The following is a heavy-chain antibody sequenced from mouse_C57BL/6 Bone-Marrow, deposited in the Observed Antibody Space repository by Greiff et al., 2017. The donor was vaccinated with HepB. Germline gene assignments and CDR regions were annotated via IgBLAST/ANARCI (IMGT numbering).Heavy chain of an antibody. CDR3: ARGSYYYGSSDFDY. J-gene: IGHJ2*01. D-gene: IGHD1-1*01. Sequence: DVMLVESGGGLVKPGGSLKLSCAASGFTFSDYGMHWVRQAPEKGLEWVAYISSGSSTIYYADTVKGRFTISRDNAKNTLFLQMTSLRSEDTAMYYCARGSYYYGSSDFDYWGQGTTLTVSS. CDR1: GFTFSDYG. V-gene: IGHV5-17*01. CDR2: ISSGSSTI.